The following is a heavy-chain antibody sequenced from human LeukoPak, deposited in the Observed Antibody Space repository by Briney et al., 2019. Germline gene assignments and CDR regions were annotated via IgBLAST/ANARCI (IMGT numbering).Heavy chain of an antibody. V-gene: IGHV3-21*01. Sequence: GGSLRLSCAASGFTFSSYSMNWVRQAPGKGLEWVSSTSSSSSYIYYADSVKGRFTISRDNAKNSLYLQMNSLRAEDTAVYYCARGRWGDTAMVLYFDYWGQGTLVTVSS. D-gene: IGHD5-18*01. CDR3: ARGRWGDTAMVLYFDY. CDR2: TSSSSSYI. CDR1: GFTFSSYS. J-gene: IGHJ4*02.